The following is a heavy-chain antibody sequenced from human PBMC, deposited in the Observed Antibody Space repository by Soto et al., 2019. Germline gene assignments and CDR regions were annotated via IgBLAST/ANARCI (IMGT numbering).Heavy chain of an antibody. CDR3: ARGGGHYYREDYFDS. CDR2: VYHSGST. J-gene: IGHJ4*02. D-gene: IGHD1-26*01. Sequence: SETLSLTCPVSGDSISSGVYWAWIRQSPGEGLEWLASVYHSGSTYYNPSFGSRVTLSVDTSRNQFSLRPTSVTAADTAVYFCARGGGHYYREDYFDSWGQGAQVTVSS. V-gene: IGHV4-38-2*02. CDR1: GDSISSGVY.